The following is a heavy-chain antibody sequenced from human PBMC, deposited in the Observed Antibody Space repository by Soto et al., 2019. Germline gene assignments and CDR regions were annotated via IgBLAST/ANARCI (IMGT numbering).Heavy chain of an antibody. CDR1: GFSLRTRGVG. Sequence: QIALRESGPTLVKPTQTLTLTCTFSGFSLRTRGVGVGWIRQPPGKALEWLALIHWDDEKNYSPSLRTRLTAXKXPSXNPAVLTMTNMDPVDTATYYCAHRIKVVRQWFFDLWGPGTLVTVSS. V-gene: IGHV2-5*02. D-gene: IGHD3-10*01. CDR2: IHWDDEK. CDR3: AHRIKVVRQWFFDL. J-gene: IGHJ2*01.